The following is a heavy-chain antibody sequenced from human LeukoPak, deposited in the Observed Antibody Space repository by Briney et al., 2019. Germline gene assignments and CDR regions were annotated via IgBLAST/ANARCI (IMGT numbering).Heavy chain of an antibody. J-gene: IGHJ4*02. D-gene: IGHD2-2*01. V-gene: IGHV3-33*01. Sequence: GGSLRLPCAASGFTFSSYGMHWVRQAPGKGLEWVAVIWYDGSNKCYADSVKGRFTISRDNSKNTLYLQMNSLRAEDTAVYYCARDLGYCSSTSCSYFDYWGQGTLVTVSS. CDR1: GFTFSSYG. CDR2: IWYDGSNK. CDR3: ARDLGYCSSTSCSYFDY.